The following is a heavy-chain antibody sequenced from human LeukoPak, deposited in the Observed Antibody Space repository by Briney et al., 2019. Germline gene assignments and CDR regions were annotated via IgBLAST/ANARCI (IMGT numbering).Heavy chain of an antibody. Sequence: ASVKVSCKASGYTFTGYYMHWVRQAPGQGLEWMGWINPNSGGTNYAQKFQGRVTMTRDTSIRTAYMELSRLRSDDTAVYYCARARIAVNWFGPWGQGTLVTVSP. CDR1: GYTFTGYY. CDR2: INPNSGGT. J-gene: IGHJ5*02. D-gene: IGHD6-19*01. CDR3: ARARIAVNWFGP. V-gene: IGHV1-2*02.